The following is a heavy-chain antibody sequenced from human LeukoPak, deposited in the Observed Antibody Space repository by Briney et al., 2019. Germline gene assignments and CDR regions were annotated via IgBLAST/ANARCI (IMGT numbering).Heavy chain of an antibody. CDR1: GFTFSSYA. V-gene: IGHV3-23*01. CDR3: AKAPVTSCRGAYCYPFDS. J-gene: IGHJ4*02. CDR2: ISGSGGST. Sequence: GGSLRLSCAASGFTFSSYAMSWVRQAPGKGLEWVSLISGSGGSTYYADSVKGRFTISRDNSKNTLYLQMNSLRAEDTAVYYCAKAPVTSCRGAYCYPFDSWGQGTVVTVSS. D-gene: IGHD2-21*01.